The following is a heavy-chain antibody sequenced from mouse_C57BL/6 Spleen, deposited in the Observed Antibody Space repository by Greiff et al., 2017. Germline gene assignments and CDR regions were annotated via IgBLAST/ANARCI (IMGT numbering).Heavy chain of an antibody. CDR2: IYPGNGDT. Sequence: QVQLQQSGAELVKPGASVKISCKASGYAFSGYWMNWVKQRPGQGLEWIGQIYPGNGDTNYNGKFKGKATLTADKSSSTAYMQLRSLTSEDSAVYFCARGVYDGSSFDYWGQGTTLTVSS. CDR3: ARGVYDGSSFDY. D-gene: IGHD2-3*01. V-gene: IGHV1-80*01. J-gene: IGHJ2*01. CDR1: GYAFSGYW.